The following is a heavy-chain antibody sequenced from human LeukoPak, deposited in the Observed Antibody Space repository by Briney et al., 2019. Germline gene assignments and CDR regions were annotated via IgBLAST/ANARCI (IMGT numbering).Heavy chain of an antibody. J-gene: IGHJ4*02. CDR1: GGSISSYY. V-gene: IGHV4-59*08. D-gene: IGHD5-12*01. CDR2: IYYSGST. Sequence: KTSETLSLTCTVSGGSISSYYWSWIRQPPGKGLEWIGYIYYSGSTNYNPSLKSRVTISVDTSKSQFSLKLSSVTAADTAVYYCAAVATNGADYWGQGTLVTVSS. CDR3: AAVATNGADY.